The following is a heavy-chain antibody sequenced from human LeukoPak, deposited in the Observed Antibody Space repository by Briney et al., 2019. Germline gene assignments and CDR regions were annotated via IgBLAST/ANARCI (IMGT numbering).Heavy chain of an antibody. V-gene: IGHV3-74*01. Sequence: PGGSLRLSCAASGFTFSTYWMHWVRQAPGKELVWVSRINSDGSSTSYADSVKGRFTISRDNAKNSLYLQMNSLRAEDTAVYYCARDGDYGDYRIGYWGQGTLVTVSS. CDR1: GFTFSTYW. CDR3: ARDGDYGDYRIGY. J-gene: IGHJ4*02. CDR2: INSDGSST. D-gene: IGHD4-17*01.